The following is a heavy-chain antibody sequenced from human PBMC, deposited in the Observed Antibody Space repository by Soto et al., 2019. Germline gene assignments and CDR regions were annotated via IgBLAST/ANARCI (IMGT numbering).Heavy chain of an antibody. CDR1: GGSISRSSYY. CDR2: VYYSGST. Sequence: SETLSLTCTVSGGSISRSSYYWGWLRQPPGKGLEWIGSVYYSGSTFYNPSLKSRVTISVHTSKNQFSLRLTSVTAADTAVYYCASPGRGGSGTFSPGDAFAIWGQGTMVTVSS. J-gene: IGHJ3*02. V-gene: IGHV4-39*01. CDR3: ASPGRGGSGTFSPGDAFAI. D-gene: IGHD3-10*01.